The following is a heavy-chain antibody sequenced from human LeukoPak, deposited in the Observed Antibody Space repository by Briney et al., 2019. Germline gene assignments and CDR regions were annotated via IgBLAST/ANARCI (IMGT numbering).Heavy chain of an antibody. J-gene: IGHJ4*02. D-gene: IGHD5-24*01. CDR1: GFTFSRNA. CDR3: AKVGVEMATITSAVFDY. V-gene: IGHV3-23*01. CDR2: ISWNSGSI. Sequence: PGGSLRLSCAASGFTFSRNAMHWVRQPPGKGLEWVSGISWNSGSIDYADSVKGRFTISRDNSKNTLYLQMNSLRAEDTAVYYCAKVGVEMATITSAVFDYWGQGTLVTVSS.